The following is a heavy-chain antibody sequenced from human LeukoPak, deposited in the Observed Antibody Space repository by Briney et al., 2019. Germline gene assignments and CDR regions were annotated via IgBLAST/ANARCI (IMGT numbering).Heavy chain of an antibody. J-gene: IGHJ3*02. V-gene: IGHV4-4*07. CDR1: GGSISSYY. CDR3: AREWSDSSGYFRLYGAFDI. D-gene: IGHD3-22*01. CDR2: IYTSGNT. Sequence: SETLSLTCTVSGGSISSYYWSWIRQPAGKGLEWIGRIYTSGNTNYNPSLKSRVTMSVDTSKNQFSLKLSSVTAADTAVYYCAREWSDSSGYFRLYGAFDIWGQGTMVTVSS.